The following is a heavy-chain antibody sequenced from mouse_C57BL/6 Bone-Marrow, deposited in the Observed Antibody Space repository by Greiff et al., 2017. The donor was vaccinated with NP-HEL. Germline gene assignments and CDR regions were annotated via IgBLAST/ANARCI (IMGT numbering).Heavy chain of an antibody. Sequence: EVKLMESGPGLVKPSQSLSLTCSVTGYSITSGYYWNWIRQFPGNKLEWMGYISYDGSNNSNPSLKNRISITRDTSKNQFFLKLNSVTTEDTATYYCARRPPNVDVWGTGTTVTVSS. J-gene: IGHJ1*03. CDR3: ARRPPNVDV. CDR2: ISYDGSN. V-gene: IGHV3-6*01. CDR1: GYSITSGYY.